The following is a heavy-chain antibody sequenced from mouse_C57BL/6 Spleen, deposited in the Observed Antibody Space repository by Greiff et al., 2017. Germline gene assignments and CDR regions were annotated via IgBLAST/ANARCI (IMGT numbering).Heavy chain of an antibody. Sequence: QVQLQQPGAELVKPGASVKLSCKASGYTFTSYWMHWVKQRPGQGLEWIGMIHPKSGRTNYNEKFKSKATLTVDKSSSTAYMQLSSLTSEDSAVYYWAGYYGNCYAMDDWGQGTSVTGSS. J-gene: IGHJ4*01. CDR1: GYTFTSYW. CDR2: IHPKSGRT. CDR3: AGYYGNCYAMDD. D-gene: IGHD2-1*01. V-gene: IGHV1-64*01.